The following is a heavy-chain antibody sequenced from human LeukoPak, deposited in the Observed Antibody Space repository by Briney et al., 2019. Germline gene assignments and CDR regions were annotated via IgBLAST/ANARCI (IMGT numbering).Heavy chain of an antibody. Sequence: SETLSLTCTVSGGSISSYYWGWIRQPPGKGLEWIGYIYYSGSTNYNPSLKSRVTISVDTSKNQFSLKLSSVTAADTAVYYCAGSSYSSSWAIDYWGQGTLVTVSS. CDR1: GGSISSYY. V-gene: IGHV4-59*01. CDR2: IYYSGST. J-gene: IGHJ4*02. D-gene: IGHD6-13*01. CDR3: AGSSYSSSWAIDY.